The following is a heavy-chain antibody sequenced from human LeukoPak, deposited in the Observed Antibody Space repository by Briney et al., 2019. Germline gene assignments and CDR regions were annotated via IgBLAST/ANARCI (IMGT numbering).Heavy chain of an antibody. Sequence: PGGSLRLSCAASGFTVSSNYMSWFRQAPGKGLEWVSVIYTGGSTYYADSVKGRFTISRDNSKNTLYLQLKGLRAEDTAVYYCARDGGSSGPGWFDPWGQGTLVIVSS. J-gene: IGHJ5*02. CDR1: GFTVSSNY. CDR2: IYTGGST. CDR3: ARDGGSSGPGWFDP. D-gene: IGHD2-15*01. V-gene: IGHV3-53*01.